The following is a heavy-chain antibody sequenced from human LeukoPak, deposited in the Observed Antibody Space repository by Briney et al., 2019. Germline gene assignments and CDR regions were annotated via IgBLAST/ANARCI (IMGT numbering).Heavy chain of an antibody. J-gene: IGHJ6*02. CDR2: IWYDGSIK. CDR1: GFTFSTYG. CDR3: ARAGCSGNNSKPYSYYAMDV. D-gene: IGHD2-15*01. V-gene: IGHV3-33*01. Sequence: GGSLRLSCGASGFTFSTYGMHWVWQAPGKGLEWLAIIWYDGSIKYYVDSVKGRFTISRDNSKNTLYLQMNSLRAEDTAVYYCARAGCSGNNSKPYSYYAMDVWGQGTTVTVSS.